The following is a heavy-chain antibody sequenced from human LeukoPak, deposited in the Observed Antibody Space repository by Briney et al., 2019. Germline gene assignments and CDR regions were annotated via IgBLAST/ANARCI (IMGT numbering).Heavy chain of an antibody. D-gene: IGHD3-9*01. Sequence: GGSLRLSCVASGFTVSTTYMGWVRQAPGKGLEWVANIKQDGSEKYYVDSVKGRFTISRDNAKNSLYLQMNSLRAEDTAVYYCARGVLRYFDSGFGYWGQGTLVTVSS. J-gene: IGHJ4*02. CDR3: ARGVLRYFDSGFGY. CDR2: IKQDGSEK. CDR1: GFTVSTTY. V-gene: IGHV3-7*01.